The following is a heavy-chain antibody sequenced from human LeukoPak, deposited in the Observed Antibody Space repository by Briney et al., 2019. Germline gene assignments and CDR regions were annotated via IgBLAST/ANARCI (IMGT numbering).Heavy chain of an antibody. V-gene: IGHV3-7*01. CDR1: GFTFSDYY. Sequence: GGSLRLSCAASGFTFSDYYMSWVRQAPGKGLEWVANIKQDGSEKYYVDSVKGRFTISRDNAKNSLYLQMNSLRAEDTAVYYCARENYDSSGYAFDYWGQGTLVTVSS. J-gene: IGHJ4*02. D-gene: IGHD3-22*01. CDR2: IKQDGSEK. CDR3: ARENYDSSGYAFDY.